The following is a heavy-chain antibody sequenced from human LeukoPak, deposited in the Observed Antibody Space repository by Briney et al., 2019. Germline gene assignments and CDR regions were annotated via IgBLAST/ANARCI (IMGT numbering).Heavy chain of an antibody. CDR3: ARKLRLGGNWFDP. CDR2: IIPISGTT. V-gene: IGHV1-69*13. CDR1: GYTFTSYG. D-gene: IGHD1-26*01. Sequence: SVKVSCKASGYTFTSYGINWVRQAPGQGLEWMGKIIPISGTTNYAQKFQGRVTFTADESTSTAYMELSSLRSEDTALYYCARKLRLGGNWFDPWGQGTLVTVSS. J-gene: IGHJ5*02.